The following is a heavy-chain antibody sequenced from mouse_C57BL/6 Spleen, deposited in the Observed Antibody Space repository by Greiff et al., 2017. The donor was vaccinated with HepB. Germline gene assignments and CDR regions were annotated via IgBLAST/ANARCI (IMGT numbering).Heavy chain of an antibody. CDR3: ARSLRYYYFDY. J-gene: IGHJ2*01. V-gene: IGHV1-69*01. CDR2: IDPSDSYT. D-gene: IGHD1-1*01. CDR1: GYTFTSYW. Sequence: QVQLQQPGAELVMPGASVKLSCKASGYTFTSYWMHWVKQRPGQGLEWIGEIDPSDSYTNYNQKLKGKSTLTVDKSSSTAYMQLSSLTSEDSAVYYCARSLRYYYFDYWGQGTTLTVSS.